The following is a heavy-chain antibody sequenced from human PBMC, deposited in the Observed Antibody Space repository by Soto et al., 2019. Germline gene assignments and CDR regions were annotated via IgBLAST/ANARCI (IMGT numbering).Heavy chain of an antibody. CDR1: GFTVSSIY. D-gene: IGHD3-22*01. V-gene: IGHV3-53*01. CDR2: IYSGGST. J-gene: IGHJ4*02. CDR3: ARGKGDSSAEPIGY. Sequence: EVQLVESGGGLIQPGGSLRLSCAASGFTVSSIYMSWVRQAPGKGLEWVSVIYSGGSTYYADSVKGRFTISRDNSKNTLYLQMNSLRAEDTAVYYCARGKGDSSAEPIGYWGQGTLVTVSS.